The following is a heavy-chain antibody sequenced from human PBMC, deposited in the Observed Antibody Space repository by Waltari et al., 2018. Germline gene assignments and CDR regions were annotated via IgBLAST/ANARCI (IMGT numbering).Heavy chain of an antibody. J-gene: IGHJ5*02. V-gene: IGHV4-30-2*01. CDR1: GGSISSGGYS. D-gene: IGHD1-26*01. CDR2: IYHSGST. CDR3: ARVSGRMGGWFDP. Sequence: QLQLQESGSGLVKPSQTLSLTCAVSGGSISSGGYSWSWIRQPPGKGLEWIGYIYHSGSTYHNTSRKSRVTISGDRAKNQFSQKLSSVTAADTAVYYWARVSGRMGGWFDPWGQGTLVTVSS.